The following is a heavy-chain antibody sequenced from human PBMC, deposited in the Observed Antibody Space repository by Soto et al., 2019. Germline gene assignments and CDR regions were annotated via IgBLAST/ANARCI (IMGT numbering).Heavy chain of an antibody. J-gene: IGHJ5*02. CDR2: IWYDGSNK. V-gene: IGHV3-33*01. CDR3: AREPYSSSPNWFDP. Sequence: QVQLVESGGGVVQPGRSLRLSCAASGFTFSSYGMHWVRQAPGKGLEWVAVIWYDGSNKYYADSVKGRFTISRDNSKNTLYLQMNSLRAEDTAVYYCAREPYSSSPNWFDPWGQGTLVTVSS. CDR1: GFTFSSYG. D-gene: IGHD6-13*01.